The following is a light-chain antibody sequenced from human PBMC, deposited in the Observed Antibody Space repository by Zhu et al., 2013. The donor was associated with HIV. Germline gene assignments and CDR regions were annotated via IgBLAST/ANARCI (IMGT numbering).Light chain of an antibody. CDR1: VLAKKY. Sequence: SYELTQPSSVSVSPGQTARITCSGHVLAKKYARWFQQKPGQAPVLVIFGDSERPSGIPERFSGSNSGNTATLTISGTQGKDEADYYCQAWDSRTAVFGGGTKLTVL. CDR3: QAWDSRTAV. V-gene: IGLV3-27*01. CDR2: GDS. J-gene: IGLJ2*01.